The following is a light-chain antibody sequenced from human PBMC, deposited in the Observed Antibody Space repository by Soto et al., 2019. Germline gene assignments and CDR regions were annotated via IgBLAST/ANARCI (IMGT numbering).Light chain of an antibody. V-gene: IGKV1-5*03. Sequence: DIQMTQSPSTLSASVGDRVTITCRASQRISGSLAWYQQKPGKAPKLLIYEASNLKSGAPSRFSGSGSGTEYPLTISSLQPDDSASYYCQQYKGFWTFGQGTRVEIK. CDR3: QQYKGFWT. CDR1: QRISGS. CDR2: EAS. J-gene: IGKJ1*01.